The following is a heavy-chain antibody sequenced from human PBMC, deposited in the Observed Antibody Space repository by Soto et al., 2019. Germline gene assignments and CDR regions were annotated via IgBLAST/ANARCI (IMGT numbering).Heavy chain of an antibody. CDR2: VYYTGSA. J-gene: IGHJ6*02. V-gene: IGHV4-61*01. CDR1: GGSVSSGYYY. Sequence: SETLSLTCTVSGGSVSSGYYYWTWIRQPPGKGLDWIGSVYYTGSANYNPSLKSRVTLSVDTSKNQFSLKLTSVTTADTAVYYCVRDRGMVRGVRNYFYYGMDVWGQGTTVTVSS. D-gene: IGHD3-10*01. CDR3: VRDRGMVRGVRNYFYYGMDV.